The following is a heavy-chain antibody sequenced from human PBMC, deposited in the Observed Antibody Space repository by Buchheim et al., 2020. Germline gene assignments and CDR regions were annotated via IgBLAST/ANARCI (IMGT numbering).Heavy chain of an antibody. D-gene: IGHD4-23*01. CDR1: GFTFSSYA. V-gene: IGHV3-23*01. J-gene: IGHJ6*02. CDR3: AKPYAFEPTTVVTPDFDGMDV. Sequence: EVQLLESGGGLVQPGGSLRLSCAASGFTFSSYAMSWVRQAPGKGLEWVSAISGSGGSTYYADSVKGRFTISRDNSKNTLYLQMNSLRAEDTAVYYCAKPYAFEPTTVVTPDFDGMDVWGQGTT. CDR2: ISGSGGST.